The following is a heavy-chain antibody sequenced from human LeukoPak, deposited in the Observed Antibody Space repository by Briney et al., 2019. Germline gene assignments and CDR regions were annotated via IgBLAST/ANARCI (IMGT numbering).Heavy chain of an antibody. CDR1: EFTFSTYT. CDR2: ITDKSHFI. Sequence: SGGSLRLSCAASEFTFSTYTMTWVRQAPGKGLEWVSSITDKSHFIVYASSLQGRFTVSRDNSKNTLYLQIDSLRAEDTAVYYCAREIQEAFDIWGQGTLVTVSS. V-gene: IGHV3-21*06. J-gene: IGHJ3*02. CDR3: AREIQEAFDI.